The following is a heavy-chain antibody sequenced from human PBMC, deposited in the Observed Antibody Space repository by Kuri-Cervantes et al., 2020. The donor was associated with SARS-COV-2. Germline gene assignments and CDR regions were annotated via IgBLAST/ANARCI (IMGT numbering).Heavy chain of an antibody. V-gene: IGHV1-2*02. CDR1: GYTFTGYY. J-gene: IGHJ6*03. D-gene: IGHD2-2*01. Sequence: ASVKVSCKASGYTFTGYYMHWVRQAPGQGLEWMGWINPNSGGTNYAQKFQGRVTMNRDTSISTAYMELSRLRSDDTAVYYCASCSSTSCSRRYYYYYYMDVWGKGTTVTVSS. CDR2: INPNSGGT. CDR3: ASCSSTSCSRRYYYYYYMDV.